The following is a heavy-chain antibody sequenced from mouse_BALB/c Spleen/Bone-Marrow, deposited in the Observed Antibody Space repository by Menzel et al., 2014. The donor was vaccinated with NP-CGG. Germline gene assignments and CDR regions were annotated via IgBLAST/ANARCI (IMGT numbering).Heavy chain of an antibody. J-gene: IGHJ3*01. CDR2: IDPSDSYT. V-gene: IGHV1S127*01. CDR1: GYTFTSYW. D-gene: IGHD2-14*01. CDR3: TIYYRSFAY. Sequence: QVQLQQSGAELVKPGASVKMSCKASGYTFTSYWMHWVKQRPGQGLEWIGVIDPSDSYTSYNQKFKGKATLTVDTSSSTAYMQHSSLTSEDSAVYYCTIYYRSFAYWGQGTLVTVTA.